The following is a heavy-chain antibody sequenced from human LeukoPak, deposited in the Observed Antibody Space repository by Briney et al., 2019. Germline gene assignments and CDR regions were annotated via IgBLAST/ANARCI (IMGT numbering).Heavy chain of an antibody. J-gene: IGHJ4*02. CDR2: ISSSSSYI. Sequence: GGSLRLSCAASGFTFSSYSMNWVRQAPGKGLEWVSSISSSSSYIYYADSVKGRFTISRDNAKNSLYLQMNSLRAEDTAVYYCARAGSGPRYYLDYWGQGTLVTVSS. CDR3: ARAGSGPRYYLDY. CDR1: GFTFSSYS. V-gene: IGHV3-21*01. D-gene: IGHD6-19*01.